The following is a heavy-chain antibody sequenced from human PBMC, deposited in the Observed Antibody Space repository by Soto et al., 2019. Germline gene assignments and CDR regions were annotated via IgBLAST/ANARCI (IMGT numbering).Heavy chain of an antibody. CDR2: IYYSGST. D-gene: IGHD3-22*01. J-gene: IGHJ2*01. CDR3: ARPSCIYYDSSGWYFDL. CDR1: GGSISSSSYY. V-gene: IGHV4-39*01. Sequence: QLQLQESGPGLVKPSETLSLTCTVSGGSISSSSYYWGWIRQPPGKGLEWIGSIYYSGSTYYNPSLKSRVTISVDTSKNQFSLKLSSMTAADTAVYYCARPSCIYYDSSGWYFDLWGRGTLVTVSS.